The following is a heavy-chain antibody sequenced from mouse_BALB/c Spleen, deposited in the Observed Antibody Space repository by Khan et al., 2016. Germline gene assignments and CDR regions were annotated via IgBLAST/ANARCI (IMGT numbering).Heavy chain of an antibody. V-gene: IGHV1-12*01. D-gene: IGHD2-14*01. CDR1: GYTFTSYN. J-gene: IGHJ2*01. CDR3: AREGNYFDY. CDR2: IYPGNGDT. Sequence: QVQLQQPGAELVKPGASVKMSCKASGYTFTSYNMHWVKQTPGQGLEWIGAIYPGNGDTSYNQKFKGKATLTADKSSSTAYMQPSSLTSEDSAVYYCAREGNYFDYWGQGTTLTVSS.